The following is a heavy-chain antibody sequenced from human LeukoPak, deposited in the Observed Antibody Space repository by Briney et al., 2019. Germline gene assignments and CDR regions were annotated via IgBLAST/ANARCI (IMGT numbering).Heavy chain of an antibody. CDR2: ISAYNGNT. CDR3: ARVDIVVVPAATGPYSYYGMDV. J-gene: IGHJ6*02. V-gene: IGHV1-18*01. D-gene: IGHD2-2*03. CDR1: GYTFTSYG. Sequence: ASVKVSCKASGYTFTSYGISWVRQAPGQGLEWMGWISAYNGNTNYAQKLQGRVTMTTDTSTSTAYMELRSLRSDDTAVYYCARVDIVVVPAATGPYSYYGMDVWGQGTTVTVSS.